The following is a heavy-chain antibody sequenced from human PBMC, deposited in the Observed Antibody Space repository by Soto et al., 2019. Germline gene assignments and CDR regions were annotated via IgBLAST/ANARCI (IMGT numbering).Heavy chain of an antibody. J-gene: IGHJ6*02. D-gene: IGHD2-21*01. V-gene: IGHV1-69*08. Sequence: QVQLVQSGAEVKKPGSSVKVSCKASGGTFSSYTISWVRQAPGQGLEWMGRIIPILGIANYAQKFQGRVTITADKSTSTAYMELSSLRPEDTAVYYCAREGGILRCMDVWGQGTTVTVSS. CDR1: GGTFSSYT. CDR2: IIPILGIA. CDR3: AREGGILRCMDV.